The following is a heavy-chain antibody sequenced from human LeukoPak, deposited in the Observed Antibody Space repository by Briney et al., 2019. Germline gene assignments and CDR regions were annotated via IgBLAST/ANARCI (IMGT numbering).Heavy chain of an antibody. CDR3: ARDIHSGDLDY. V-gene: IGHV3-33*01. CDR1: GFTFSSYG. J-gene: IGHJ4*02. D-gene: IGHD4-17*01. Sequence: GGSLRLSCAASGFTFSSYGMHWVRQAPGKGLEWVAVIWYDGSNKYYADSVKGRFTISRDNSKNTLYLQMNSLRAEDTAVYYCARDIHSGDLDYWGQGTLATVSS. CDR2: IWYDGSNK.